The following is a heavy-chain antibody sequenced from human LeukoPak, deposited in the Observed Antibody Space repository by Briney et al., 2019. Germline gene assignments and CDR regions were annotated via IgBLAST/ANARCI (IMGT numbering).Heavy chain of an antibody. V-gene: IGHV3-23*01. CDR3: AKTTTGYSSGRYPGWPVDY. CDR1: GFTFSSYA. D-gene: IGHD6-19*01. J-gene: IGHJ4*02. Sequence: GGSLRLSCAASGFTFSSYAVSWVRPAPGRGLEWVSAISGSGGGTYYADSVKGRFTISRDNSKNTLYLQMNSLSTEDTAVYYCAKTTTGYSSGRYPGWPVDYWGQGTLVTVSS. CDR2: ISGSGGGT.